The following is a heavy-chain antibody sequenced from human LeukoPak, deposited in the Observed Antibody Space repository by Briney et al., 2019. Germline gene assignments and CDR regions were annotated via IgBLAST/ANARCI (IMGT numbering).Heavy chain of an antibody. CDR3: ARDIVVVVAATGYNWFDP. CDR1: GGSFSGYY. J-gene: IGHJ5*02. D-gene: IGHD2-15*01. V-gene: IGHV4-34*01. CDR2: INHSGST. Sequence: ASETLSLTCAVYGGSFSGYYWSWIRQPPGKGLEWIGEINHSGSTNYNPSLKSRVTISVDTSKNQFSLKLSSVTAADTAVYYCARDIVVVVAATGYNWFDPWGQGTLVTVSS.